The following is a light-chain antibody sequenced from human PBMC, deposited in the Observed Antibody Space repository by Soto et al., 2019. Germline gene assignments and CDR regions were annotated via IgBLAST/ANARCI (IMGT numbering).Light chain of an antibody. J-gene: IGKJ4*01. CDR2: TAS. Sequence: IQMTQSPSSVSASVGDRVTITCRASQDISTWLAWFQQKPGEAPRLLIYTASSLHSGVPSRFSGSGPGTDFTLTISSLQPEDFATYYCQQGNSFPLTFGGGTKVEIK. CDR1: QDISTW. V-gene: IGKV1-12*01. CDR3: QQGNSFPLT.